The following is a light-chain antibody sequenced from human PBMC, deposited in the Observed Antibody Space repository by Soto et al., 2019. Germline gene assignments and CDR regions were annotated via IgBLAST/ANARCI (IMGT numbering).Light chain of an antibody. Sequence: EIVLTQSPATLSLSPGERAALSPSASQSVSRYLAWYQQKPGQAPRLLIYDASNRATGIPARFSGSGSGTDFTLTISSLEPEDFAVYYCQQRSNWPPITFGQGTRLEI. CDR3: QQRSNWPPIT. CDR2: DAS. J-gene: IGKJ5*01. V-gene: IGKV3-11*01. CDR1: QSVSRY.